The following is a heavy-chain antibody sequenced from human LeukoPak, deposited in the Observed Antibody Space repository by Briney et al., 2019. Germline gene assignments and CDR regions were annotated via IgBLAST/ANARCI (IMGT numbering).Heavy chain of an antibody. J-gene: IGHJ4*02. CDR1: GFTFSSYA. V-gene: IGHV3-23*01. CDR2: IRGSGGST. CDR3: AKDSGGVLWFGDFDPGY. Sequence: GGSLRLSCAASGFTFSSYAMSWVRHAPGKGLEWVSAIRGSGGSTYYADSVKGRFTISRDNSKNTLYLQMNSLRAEDTAVYYCAKDSGGVLWFGDFDPGYWGQGTLVTVSS. D-gene: IGHD3-10*01.